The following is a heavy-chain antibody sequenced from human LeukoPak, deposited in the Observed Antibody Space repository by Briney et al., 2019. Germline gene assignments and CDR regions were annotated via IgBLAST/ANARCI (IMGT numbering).Heavy chain of an antibody. J-gene: IGHJ4*02. CDR2: INHSGST. D-gene: IGHD6-19*01. Sequence: SETLSLTCAVYGGSFSGYYWSWIRQPPGKGLEWIGEINHSGSTNYNPSLKSRVTISVDTSKNQFSLKLSSVTAADTAVYYCARGSGWYGSDYWGQGTLVTVSS. V-gene: IGHV4-34*01. CDR3: ARGSGWYGSDY. CDR1: GGSFSGYY.